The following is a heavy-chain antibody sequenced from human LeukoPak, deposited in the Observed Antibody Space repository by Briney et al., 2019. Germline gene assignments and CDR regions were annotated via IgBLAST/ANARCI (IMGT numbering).Heavy chain of an antibody. CDR2: IIPMFGTT. Sequence: SVKVSCKASGGTFSSYAVSWVRQAPGQGLEWMGRIIPMFGTTSYAQSFQSRLTITMDKSTTTAYMELSSLRFEDTAMYYCARGNYYDSSGYFDWGQGTLVTVSS. CDR3: ARGNYYDSSGYFD. CDR1: GGTFSSYA. D-gene: IGHD3-22*01. V-gene: IGHV1-69*05. J-gene: IGHJ4*02.